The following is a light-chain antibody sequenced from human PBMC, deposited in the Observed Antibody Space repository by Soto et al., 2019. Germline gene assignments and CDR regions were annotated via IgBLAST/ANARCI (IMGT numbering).Light chain of an antibody. CDR2: GAS. Sequence: ENVLTQSPGTLSLSPGERATLSCRASQNVDNNFLAWYQHKPGQPPRLLIFGASIRAAAIPDRFSGSGSGTDFTLSISRLEPEDFVVYHCQQYGSLPYTFGQGTKLDI. J-gene: IGKJ2*01. CDR3: QQYGSLPYT. CDR1: QNVDNNF. V-gene: IGKV3-20*01.